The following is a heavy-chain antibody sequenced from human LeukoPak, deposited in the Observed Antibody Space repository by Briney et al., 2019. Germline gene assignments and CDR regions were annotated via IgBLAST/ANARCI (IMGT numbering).Heavy chain of an antibody. CDR1: GFTFSSYS. Sequence: GSLRLSCAASGFTFSSYSMNWVRQPPGKGLEWIGEINHSGGTNYNPSLKSRVTISVDTSKNQFSLKLSSVTAADTAVYYCARLGWYGDYYYYYYMDVWGKGTTVTISS. V-gene: IGHV4-34*01. J-gene: IGHJ6*03. CDR3: ARLGWYGDYYYYYYMDV. D-gene: IGHD6-19*01. CDR2: INHSGGT.